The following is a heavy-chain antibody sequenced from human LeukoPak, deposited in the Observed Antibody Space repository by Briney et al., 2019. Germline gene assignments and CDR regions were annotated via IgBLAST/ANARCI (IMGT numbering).Heavy chain of an antibody. D-gene: IGHD3-10*01. CDR3: ARDPDNPRYGSGSYYRYFDY. V-gene: IGHV4-4*07. CDR1: GGSISGYY. Sequence: SETLSLTCTVSGGSISGYYWSWIRQPAGKGLEWIGRIYTTGSTNYNPSLKSRVTMSVDTSKNQFSLKLRSVTAADTAVYYCARDPDNPRYGSGSYYRYFDYWGQGILVTVSS. CDR2: IYTTGST. J-gene: IGHJ4*02.